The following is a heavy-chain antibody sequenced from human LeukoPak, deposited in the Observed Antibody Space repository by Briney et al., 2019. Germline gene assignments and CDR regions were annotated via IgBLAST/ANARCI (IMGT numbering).Heavy chain of an antibody. J-gene: IGHJ5*02. CDR1: GGSISSGDYY. CDR2: IYYSGST. CDR3: ARDVRPLGFCSGGSCYWYNWFDP. D-gene: IGHD2-15*01. Sequence: SQTLSLTCTVSGGSISSGDYYGSWIRQPPGKGLEWIGYIYYSGSTYYNPSLKSRVTISVDTSKNQFSLKLNSVTAADTAVYYCARDVRPLGFCSGGSCYWYNWFDPWGQGTLVTVSS. V-gene: IGHV4-30-4*01.